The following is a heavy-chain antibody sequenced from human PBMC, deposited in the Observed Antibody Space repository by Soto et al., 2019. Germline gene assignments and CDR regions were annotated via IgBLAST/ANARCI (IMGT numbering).Heavy chain of an antibody. J-gene: IGHJ5*02. D-gene: IGHD6-6*01. CDR1: GYTFTSYD. Sequence: QVQLVQSGAEVKTPGASVKVSCKASGYTFTSYDINWVRQATGQGLEWMGWMNPNSGNRDYAQKCPGRGAMTTNTTISTRYMELGSIRSEDTAVYYCAGGPARPPLNWFDPWGQGTLVTVSS. CDR2: MNPNSGNR. CDR3: AGGPARPPLNWFDP. V-gene: IGHV1-8*01.